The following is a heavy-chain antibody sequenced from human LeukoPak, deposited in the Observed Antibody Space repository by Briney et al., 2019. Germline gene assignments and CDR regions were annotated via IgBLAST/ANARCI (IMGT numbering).Heavy chain of an antibody. J-gene: IGHJ2*01. CDR2: ISGGGGST. V-gene: IGHV3-23*01. CDR1: GFTFSSYA. D-gene: IGHD3-9*01. CDR3: AKNRAGYNWYFDL. Sequence: PGASLRLSCAASGFTFSSYAMSWVRQAPGKGLEWVSAISGGGGSTYYADFVKGRFTISRDNSKNTLYLQMNSLRAEDTAVYYCAKNRAGYNWYFDLWGRGTLVTVSS.